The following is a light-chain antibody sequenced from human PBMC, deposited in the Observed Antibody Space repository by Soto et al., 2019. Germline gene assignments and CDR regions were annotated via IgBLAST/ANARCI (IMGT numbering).Light chain of an antibody. CDR3: QQHGSSPRYS. Sequence: EIVLTQSPGTLSLSPGERATLSCRASQSIASTYLAWYQQKPGQAPRLLIYAASSRATGIPDRFSGSGSRTDFTLTISRLEPEDFAVSYCQQHGSSPRYSFGQGTRLEIK. V-gene: IGKV3-20*01. CDR2: AAS. J-gene: IGKJ2*01. CDR1: QSIASTY.